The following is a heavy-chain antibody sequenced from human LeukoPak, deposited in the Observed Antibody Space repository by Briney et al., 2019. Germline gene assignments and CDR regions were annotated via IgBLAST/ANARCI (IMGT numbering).Heavy chain of an antibody. CDR3: ARVWGQGSSGYYPF. J-gene: IGHJ4*02. CDR1: GYTFTSYA. Sequence: ASVKVSCKASGYTFTSYAIHWVRQAPGQRLEWMGWISAGNGNTKYSQNFQGRVMIIADASTSTVYMELNSLTPDDTAVYYCARVWGQGSSGYYPFWGQGTLVTVSS. CDR2: ISAGNGNT. D-gene: IGHD3-22*01. V-gene: IGHV1-3*01.